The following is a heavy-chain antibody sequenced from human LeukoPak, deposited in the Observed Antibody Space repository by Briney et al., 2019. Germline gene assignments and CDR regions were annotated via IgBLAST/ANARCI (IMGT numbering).Heavy chain of an antibody. CDR1: GFTVSSNY. CDR3: ARDQRFGVLPYGMDV. V-gene: IGHV3-53*01. D-gene: IGHD3-10*01. J-gene: IGHJ6*02. Sequence: GGSLRLSCSASGFTVSSNYMSWGRQAPGKGLEWVSVIYSGGSTYYADSVKGRFTISRDNSKNTLYLQMNSLRAEDTAVYYCARDQRFGVLPYGMDVWGQGTTVTVSS. CDR2: IYSGGST.